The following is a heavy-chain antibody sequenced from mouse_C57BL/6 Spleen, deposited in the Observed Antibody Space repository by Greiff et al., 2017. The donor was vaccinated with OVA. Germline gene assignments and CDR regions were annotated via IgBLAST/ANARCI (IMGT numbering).Heavy chain of an antibody. Sequence: QVQLKESGPGLVQPSQSLSITCTVSGFSLTSYGVHWVRQSPGKGLEWLGVIWRGGSTDYNAAFMSRLSITKDHSTSQVFFKMNRLQADDTAIYYGAKNGPYGYGDYFDVWGTGTTVTVAS. V-gene: IGHV2-5*01. J-gene: IGHJ1*03. CDR2: IWRGGST. CDR1: GFSLTSYG. D-gene: IGHD2-2*01. CDR3: AKNGPYGYGDYFDV.